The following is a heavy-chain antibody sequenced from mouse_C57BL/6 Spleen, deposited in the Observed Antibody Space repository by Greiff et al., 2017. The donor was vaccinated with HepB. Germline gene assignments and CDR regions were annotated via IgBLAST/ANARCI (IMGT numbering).Heavy chain of an antibody. CDR3: ARADYSKRYFDV. CDR1: GFTFSSYA. CDR2: ISDGGSYT. Sequence: EVKLVESGGGLVKPGGSLKLSCAASGFTFSSYAMSWVRQAPEKRLEWVATISDGGSYTYYPDNVKGRFTISRDNAKNNLYLQMSHLKSEDTAMYYCARADYSKRYFDVWGTGTTVTVSS. J-gene: IGHJ1*03. V-gene: IGHV5-4*03. D-gene: IGHD2-5*01.